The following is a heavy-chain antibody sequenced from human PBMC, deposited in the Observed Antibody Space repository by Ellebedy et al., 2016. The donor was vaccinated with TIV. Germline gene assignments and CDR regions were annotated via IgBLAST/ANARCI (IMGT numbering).Heavy chain of an antibody. V-gene: IGHV4-59*01. J-gene: IGHJ5*02. CDR2: AFYTGYI. Sequence: MPSETLSLTCTVSDGSISNYYWSWIRQPPGKGLEWIGHAFYTGYINYNPSLKSRLSMSVDTSKNQLSLRLTSVTAADSAVDYCARELGTYGQKWFDPWGQGILVTVAS. CDR3: ARELGTYGQKWFDP. D-gene: IGHD3-16*01. CDR1: DGSISNYY.